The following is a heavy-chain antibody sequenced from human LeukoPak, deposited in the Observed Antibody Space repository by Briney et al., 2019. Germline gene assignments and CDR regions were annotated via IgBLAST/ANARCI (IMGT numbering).Heavy chain of an antibody. CDR2: IYYSGST. J-gene: IGHJ3*02. CDR1: GGSISSSSYY. V-gene: IGHV4-39*07. CDR3: ARDIPLLLWFGGSSVNAFDI. Sequence: SETLSLTCTVSGGSISSSSYYWGWIRQPPGKGLEWIGSIYYSGSTYYNPSLKSRVTISVDTSKNQFSLRLTSVTAADTAVYYCARDIPLLLWFGGSSVNAFDIWGQGTMVTVSS. D-gene: IGHD3-10*01.